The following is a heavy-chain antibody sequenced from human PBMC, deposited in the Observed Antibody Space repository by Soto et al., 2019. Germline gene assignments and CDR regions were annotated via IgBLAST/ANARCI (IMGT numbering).Heavy chain of an antibody. V-gene: IGHV3-15*01. Sequence: EVQMVQSGGDLVKPGGSLRLSCVTSGFMFSSAWMNWVRQAPGKGLEWVAHIKSKGDGETRDYAAPVKGRFTISRDDSKKTVYLQMNSLRAEDTAVYYCVEGWNDFWGQGTLVTVSS. CDR3: VEGWNDF. D-gene: IGHD1-1*01. CDR1: GFMFSSAW. J-gene: IGHJ4*02. CDR2: IKSKGDGETR.